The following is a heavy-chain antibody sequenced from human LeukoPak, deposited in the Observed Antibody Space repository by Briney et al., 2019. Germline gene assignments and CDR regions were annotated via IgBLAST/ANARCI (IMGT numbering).Heavy chain of an antibody. CDR2: IAYDGSKT. Sequence: TGGSLRLSYAPSGFIFSSSNMHWVRQSPGRGLEWLALIAYDGSKTYYTESVKGRFTISRDNFKNMLFLQMDSLSAEDTAMYYCEREWFGESNWGQGTPVIVSS. J-gene: IGHJ4*02. V-gene: IGHV3-30*04. CDR1: GFIFSSSN. CDR3: EREWFGESN. D-gene: IGHD3-10*01.